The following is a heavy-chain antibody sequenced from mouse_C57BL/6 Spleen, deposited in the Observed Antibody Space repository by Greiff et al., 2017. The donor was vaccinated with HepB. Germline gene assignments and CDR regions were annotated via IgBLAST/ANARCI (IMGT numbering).Heavy chain of an antibody. Sequence: QVQLQQSGPELVKPGASVKISCKASGYAFSSSWMNWVKQRPGKGLEWIGRIYPGDGDTNYNGKFKGKATLTADKSSSTAYMQLSSLTSADSAVYFCATELAMDYWGQGTSVTVSS. V-gene: IGHV1-82*01. CDR3: ATELAMDY. CDR1: GYAFSSSW. CDR2: IYPGDGDT. J-gene: IGHJ4*01.